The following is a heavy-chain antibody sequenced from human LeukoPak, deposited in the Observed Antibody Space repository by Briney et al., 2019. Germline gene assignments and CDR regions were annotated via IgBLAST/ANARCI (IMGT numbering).Heavy chain of an antibody. J-gene: IGHJ4*02. CDR1: GFTFDDYG. V-gene: IGHV3-20*04. D-gene: IGHD5-12*01. CDR3: ARHAGDSGYDYLDY. Sequence: RGSLRLSCAASGFTFDDYGMSWVRHAPGKGLDWVSGINRNGGRTGYADSVKGRFTISRDNAKNSLYLQMSSLRSDDTALYYCARHAGDSGYDYLDYWGQGTLVTVSS. CDR2: INRNGGRT.